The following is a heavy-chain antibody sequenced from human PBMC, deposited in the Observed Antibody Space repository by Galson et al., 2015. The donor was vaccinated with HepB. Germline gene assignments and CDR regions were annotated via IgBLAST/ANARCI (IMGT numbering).Heavy chain of an antibody. V-gene: IGHV3-74*01. CDR2: IQSDGDGKIT. D-gene: IGHD6-13*01. CDR3: ARWGPGAAGDY. J-gene: IGHJ4*02. CDR1: GFTFTSYA. Sequence: SLRLSCAASGFTFTSYAMHWVRQVPGKGLVWVSRIQSDGDGKITNYADSVRGRFTISRDNAKNTVYLEMNSLTADDTAVYYCARWGPGAAGDYWGQGTLVTVSS.